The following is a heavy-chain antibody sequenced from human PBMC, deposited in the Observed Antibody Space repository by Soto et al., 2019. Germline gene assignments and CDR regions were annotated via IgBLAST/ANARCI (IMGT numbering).Heavy chain of an antibody. J-gene: IGHJ4*02. CDR1: GYTLATYW. Sequence: HXESLKISSKGAGYTLATYWIAWVRQIPGKGLEWMGIIYPGDSDTRYSPCFQGQVTISADKSFSTAYLQWSSLKASDTAIHFCARLELTGLDNWGQGTPVTVSS. CDR2: IYPGDSDT. D-gene: IGHD3-9*01. V-gene: IGHV5-51*01. CDR3: ARLELTGLDN.